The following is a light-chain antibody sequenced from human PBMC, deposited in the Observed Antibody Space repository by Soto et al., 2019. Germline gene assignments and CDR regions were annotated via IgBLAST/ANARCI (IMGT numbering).Light chain of an antibody. J-gene: IGKJ5*01. CDR1: QSVSNNY. CDR3: QQRRSSQDT. V-gene: IGKV3D-20*02. Sequence: EVVLKQSAGTVSLSPGERATLSCRASQSVSNNYLAWYQQKPGQAPRLLIYHASARATGVPDRISGSGSGTEFTLTISSLQSEDFAVYYCQQRRSSQDTFGQGTLLEIK. CDR2: HAS.